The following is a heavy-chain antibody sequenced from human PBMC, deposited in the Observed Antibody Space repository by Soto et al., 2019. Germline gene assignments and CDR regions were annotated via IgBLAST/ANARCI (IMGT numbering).Heavy chain of an antibody. CDR3: ARSQGSSTSLEIYYYYYYGMDV. CDR2: IIPISGTA. CDR1: GGTFSSDA. J-gene: IGHJ6*02. V-gene: IGHV1-69*01. D-gene: IGHD2-2*01. Sequence: QVQLVQSGAEVKKPGSSVKVSCKASGGTFSSDAISWVRQAPGQGLEWMGGIIPISGTANYAQKFQGRVTTTADDSTSTADMELSSLRSEDKAVYYCARSQGSSTSLEIYYYYYYGMDVWGQGTTVTVSS.